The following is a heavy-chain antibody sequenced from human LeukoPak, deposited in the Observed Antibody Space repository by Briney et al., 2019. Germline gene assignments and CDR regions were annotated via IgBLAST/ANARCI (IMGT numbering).Heavy chain of an antibody. V-gene: IGHV3-9*01. D-gene: IGHD2-2*01. CDR2: ISWNSGSI. J-gene: IGHJ4*02. Sequence: SLRLSCAASGFTFDDYAMHWVRQAPGKGLEWVSDISWNSGSIGYADSVKGRFTISRDNAKNSLYLQMNSPRVEDTALYYCAKESVQAAPLYGVDGWGQGTQVTVSS. CDR3: AKESVQAAPLYGVDG. CDR1: GFTFDDYA.